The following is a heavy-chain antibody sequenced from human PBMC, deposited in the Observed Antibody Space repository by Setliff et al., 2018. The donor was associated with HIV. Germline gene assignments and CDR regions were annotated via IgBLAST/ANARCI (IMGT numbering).Heavy chain of an antibody. CDR3: ARDWLLTTSRDAFDI. Sequence: GGSLRLSCAASGFSLSTYWMAWVRQAPGKGLEWVANIKPDGSEEYYADSVRGRFTISRDNPKNSLYLQMNSLRAEDTAVYYCARDWLLTTSRDAFDIWGQGTVVTVSS. D-gene: IGHD2-15*01. V-gene: IGHV3-7*01. CDR1: GFSLSTYW. CDR2: IKPDGSEE. J-gene: IGHJ3*02.